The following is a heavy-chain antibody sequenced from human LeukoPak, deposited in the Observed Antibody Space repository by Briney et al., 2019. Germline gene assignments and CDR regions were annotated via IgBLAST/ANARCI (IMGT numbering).Heavy chain of an antibody. J-gene: IGHJ6*02. CDR2: IRSKAYGGTT. CDR3: TREATGTTIRN. Sequence: GGSLRLSCTASGFTFGDYVMSWVRQAPGKGLEWVGLIRSKAYGGTTEYAASVKGRFNIPRDDSKSIAYPQMNRRRTEDTGVYYCTREATGTTIRNWGQGTTVTVSS. V-gene: IGHV3-49*04. D-gene: IGHD1-7*01. CDR1: GFTFGDYV.